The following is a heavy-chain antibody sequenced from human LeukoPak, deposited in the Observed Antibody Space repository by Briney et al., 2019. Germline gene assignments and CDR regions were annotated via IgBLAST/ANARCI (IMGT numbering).Heavy chain of an antibody. CDR3: ARDVPYYDSSGSPSGYYFDY. D-gene: IGHD3-22*01. J-gene: IGHJ4*02. CDR1: GGSISSYY. V-gene: IGHV4-59*01. CDR2: IYYSGST. Sequence: SETLSLTCTVSGGSISSYYWSWIRQPPGKGLEWIGYIYYSGSTNYNPSLKSRVTISVDTSKNQFSLKLSSVTAADTAVYYCARDVPYYDSSGSPSGYYFDYWGQGTLVTASS.